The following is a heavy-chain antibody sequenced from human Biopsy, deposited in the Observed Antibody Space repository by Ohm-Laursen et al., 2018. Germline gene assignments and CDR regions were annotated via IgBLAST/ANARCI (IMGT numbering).Heavy chain of an antibody. CDR3: ATSTMVRSSGHAFDI. CDR1: GFTFSSYG. CDR2: IWYDGFNR. V-gene: IGHV3-33*01. D-gene: IGHD3-10*01. Sequence: SLRLSCAASGFTFSSYGMHWVRQAPGKGLEWVAFIWYDGFNRYYADSVKGQFTISRDNSKNTLDLQMNSLRAEDTAVYYCATSTMVRSSGHAFDIWGQGTVVTVS. J-gene: IGHJ3*02.